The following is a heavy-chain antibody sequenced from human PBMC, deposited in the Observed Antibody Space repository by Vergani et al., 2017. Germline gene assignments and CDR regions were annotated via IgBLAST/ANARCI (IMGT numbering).Heavy chain of an antibody. D-gene: IGHD4-11*01. CDR3: ARATAEYYYYYYYMDV. J-gene: IGHJ6*03. Sequence: QVQLQESGPGLVKPSETLSLTCTVSGGSVSSGSYYWSWIRQPAGKGLEWIGYIYYSGSTNYNPSPKSRVTISVDTSKNQFSLKLSSVTAADTAVYYCARATAEYYYYYYYMDVWGKGTTVTVSS. CDR2: IYYSGST. CDR1: GGSVSSGSYY. V-gene: IGHV4-61*10.